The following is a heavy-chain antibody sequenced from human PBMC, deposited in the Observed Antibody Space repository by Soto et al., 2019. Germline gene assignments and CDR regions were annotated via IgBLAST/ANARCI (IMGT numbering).Heavy chain of an antibody. D-gene: IGHD3-16*02. Sequence: PVGSLRLSCASSVFTFSNAWMNCVRHSPGQWLEWVGRFKSRSDGGTADYAAPVKGRFTISRDDSKNMLYLQMNSLKTEDTAVYYCVTDRLRLARRSTRNNDYWGQRTVVSVSS. CDR3: VTDRLRLARRSTRNNDY. CDR2: FKSRSDGGTA. J-gene: IGHJ4*02. V-gene: IGHV3-15*01. CDR1: VFTFSNAW.